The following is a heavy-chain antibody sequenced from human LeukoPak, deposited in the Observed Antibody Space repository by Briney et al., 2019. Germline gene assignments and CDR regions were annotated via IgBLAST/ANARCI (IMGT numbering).Heavy chain of an antibody. V-gene: IGHV3-53*05. Sequence: PGGSLRLSCAPSGFTVSSNYMSWVRQAPGKGLEWVSVIYSGGSTYYADSVKGRFTISRDNSKNTLYLQMNSLRPEDSALYYCTRTGLGYRLGNGLDAWGQGTQVTVSS. J-gene: IGHJ5*02. CDR1: GFTVSSNY. CDR2: IYSGGST. CDR3: TRTGLGYRLGNGLDA. D-gene: IGHD5-18*01.